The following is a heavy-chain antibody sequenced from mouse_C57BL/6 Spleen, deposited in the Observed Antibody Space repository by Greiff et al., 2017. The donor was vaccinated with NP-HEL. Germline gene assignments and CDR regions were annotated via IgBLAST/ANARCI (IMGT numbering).Heavy chain of an antibody. CDR1: GYTFTSYG. Sequence: VQLQQSGAELARPGASVKLSCKASGYTFTSYGISWVKQRTGQGLEWIGEIYPRSGNTYYNEKFKGKATLTADKSSSTAYMELRSLTSEDSAVYFWARGGYYGSSYDWYFDVWGTGTTVTVSS. CDR3: ARGGYYGSSYDWYFDV. CDR2: IYPRSGNT. V-gene: IGHV1-81*01. D-gene: IGHD1-1*01. J-gene: IGHJ1*03.